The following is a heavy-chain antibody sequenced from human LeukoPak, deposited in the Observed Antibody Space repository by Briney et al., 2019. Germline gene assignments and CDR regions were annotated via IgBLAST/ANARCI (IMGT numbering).Heavy chain of an antibody. D-gene: IGHD4-17*01. Sequence: SETLSLTCTVSGGSISSSSYYWGWMRQPRGKGLEWIGRIYYSGSTYYNPYLKSRVTTSVATSNTQFPLKLSSVTAADTAVYYCARGGSTVTTIFTYYYYYGMDVWGQGTTVTVSS. V-gene: IGHV4-39*06. CDR1: GGSISSSSYY. CDR2: IYYSGST. CDR3: ARGGSTVTTIFTYYYYYGMDV. J-gene: IGHJ6*02.